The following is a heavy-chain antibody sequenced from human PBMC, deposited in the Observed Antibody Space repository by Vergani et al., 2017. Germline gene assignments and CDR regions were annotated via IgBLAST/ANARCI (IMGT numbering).Heavy chain of an antibody. CDR1: GFTFDDYA. CDR3: ARNYYGSGSYWTGYFDY. J-gene: IGHJ4*02. CDR2: ISWNSGSI. D-gene: IGHD3-10*01. V-gene: IGHV3-9*01. Sequence: EVQLLESGGGLVQPGRSLRLSCAAPGFTFDDYAMHWVRQAPGKGLEWVSGISWNSGSIGYADSVKGRFTISRDNAKNSLYLQMNSLRAEDTALYYCARNYYGSGSYWTGYFDYWGQGTLVTVSS.